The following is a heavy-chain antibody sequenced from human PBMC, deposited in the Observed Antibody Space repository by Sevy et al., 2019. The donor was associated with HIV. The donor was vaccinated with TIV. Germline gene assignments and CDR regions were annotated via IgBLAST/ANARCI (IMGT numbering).Heavy chain of an antibody. CDR3: AKTLQKLPFHPHYFDY. D-gene: IGHD6-13*01. Sequence: GGSLRLSCGVSGFALRSYTMNWVRQAPGKGLKWVASISATGGSTYYADSVKGRFTISGDVSKSTLYLQMNSLTAEDTAMFYCAKTLQKLPFHPHYFDYWGQGALVTVSS. CDR1: GFALRSYT. V-gene: IGHV3-23*01. J-gene: IGHJ4*02. CDR2: ISATGGST.